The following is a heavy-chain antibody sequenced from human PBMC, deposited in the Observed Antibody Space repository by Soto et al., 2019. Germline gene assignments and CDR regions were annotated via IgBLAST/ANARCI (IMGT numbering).Heavy chain of an antibody. V-gene: IGHV4-59*01. CDR1: GDSISSYY. CDR2: IYYSGNT. Sequence: QVQLQESGPGLVKPSETLSLTCTVSGDSISSYYWSWIRQPPGKGLEYIGYIYYSGNTNYNPSLKSRVTISVDTSKNQFSLKLSSVTAADRAVYYCARVRMNYYYYGMDVWGQGTTVTVSS. CDR3: ARVRMNYYYYGMDV. D-gene: IGHD2-15*01. J-gene: IGHJ6*02.